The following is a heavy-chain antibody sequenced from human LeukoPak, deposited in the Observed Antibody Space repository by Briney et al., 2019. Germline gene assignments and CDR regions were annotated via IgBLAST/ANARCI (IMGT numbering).Heavy chain of an antibody. J-gene: IGHJ3*02. CDR3: AILRFLEWRNDAFDI. CDR2: INPNSGGT. D-gene: IGHD3-3*01. CDR1: GYTFTSYY. Sequence: GASVKVSCKASGYTFTSYYMHWVRQAPGQGLEWMGWINPNSGGTNYAQKFQGRVTMTRDTSISTAYMELSRLRSDDTAVYYCAILRFLEWRNDAFDIWGQGTMVTVSS. V-gene: IGHV1-2*02.